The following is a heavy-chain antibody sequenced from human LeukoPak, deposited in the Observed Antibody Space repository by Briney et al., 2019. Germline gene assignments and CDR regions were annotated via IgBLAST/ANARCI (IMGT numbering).Heavy chain of an antibody. CDR3: ARDYYDSSGYTN. V-gene: IGHV1-2*02. CDR1: GYTFTGYY. J-gene: IGHJ4*02. Sequence: ASVKVSCKASGYTFTGYYMHWVRQAPGQGLEWMGWINPNSGGTNYAQKFQGRVTMTRDTSISTAYMELSSLRSEDTAVYYCARDYYDSSGYTNWGQGTLVTVSS. CDR2: INPNSGGT. D-gene: IGHD3-22*01.